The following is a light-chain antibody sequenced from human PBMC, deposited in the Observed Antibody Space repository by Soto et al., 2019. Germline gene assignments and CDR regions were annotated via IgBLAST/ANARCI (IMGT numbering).Light chain of an antibody. V-gene: IGKV3-15*01. CDR3: SQ. CDR2: GAS. Sequence: EIVMTQSPATLSVSPGERATLSCRASQSVTNNLAWHQQKPGQAPRLLIYGASTRATGIPARFSGSGSGTEVTLTISSLQSEEFAAHCCSQFGGGTKVEI. CDR1: QSVTNN. J-gene: IGKJ4*01.